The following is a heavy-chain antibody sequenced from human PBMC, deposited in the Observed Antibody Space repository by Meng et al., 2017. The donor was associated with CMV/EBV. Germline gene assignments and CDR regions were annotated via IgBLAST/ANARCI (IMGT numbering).Heavy chain of an antibody. J-gene: IGHJ4*02. CDR2: ISGYNDNT. V-gene: IGHV1-18*01. CDR3: ARDTVMIMSFDH. D-gene: IGHD3-22*01. Sequence: QVQLVQSGAEVRKPGASVKVSCKASGYTFTHHGISWVRQAPGQGLEWMGWISGYNDNTKYARHLQGRVTMTTDTSTNTAYMELRSLRSDDTAIYYCARDTVMIMSFDHWGPGTLVTVSS. CDR1: GYTFTHHG.